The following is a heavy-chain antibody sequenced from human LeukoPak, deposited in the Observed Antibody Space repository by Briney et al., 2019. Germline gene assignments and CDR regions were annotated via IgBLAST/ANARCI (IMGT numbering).Heavy chain of an antibody. Sequence: SETLSLTCTVSGGSIRSNTNYWGWIRQPPGEGLEWIGIIYFYGGTYYNPSLESRVTISLDTSSSHYSLNLTSVTAADTAVCYCARFSFPPGGWFWGLWGRGTRVTVSS. CDR2: IYFYGGT. CDR1: GGSIRSNTNY. CDR3: ARFSFPPGGWFWGL. D-gene: IGHD3-10*01. J-gene: IGHJ4*02. V-gene: IGHV4-39*02.